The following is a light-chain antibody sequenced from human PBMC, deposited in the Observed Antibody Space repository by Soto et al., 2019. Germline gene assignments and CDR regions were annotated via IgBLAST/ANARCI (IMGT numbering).Light chain of an antibody. V-gene: IGKV3-15*01. J-gene: IGKJ1*01. CDR2: GAS. Sequence: MTQSPSALSASVGDRVTITCRASQTISRRLAWYQQKPGKAPRLLIYGASTRATGIPARFSGSGSGTEFTLTISSLQSEDFAVYYCQQYNNWPPWTFGQGTKVDIK. CDR1: QTISRR. CDR3: QQYNNWPPWT.